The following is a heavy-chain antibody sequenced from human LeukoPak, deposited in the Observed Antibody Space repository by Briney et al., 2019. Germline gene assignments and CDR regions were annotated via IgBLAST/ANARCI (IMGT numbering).Heavy chain of an antibody. CDR2: ISSSSSTI. V-gene: IGHV3-48*04. J-gene: IGHJ4*02. D-gene: IGHD1-26*01. CDR3: ARDGSRDFDY. Sequence: GGSLRLSCAASGFTFSSYSMNWVRQAPGQGLEWVSYISSSSSTIYYADSVKGRFTISRDNAENSLYLQMNSLRAEDTAVYYCARDGSRDFDYWGQGTLVTVSS. CDR1: GFTFSSYS.